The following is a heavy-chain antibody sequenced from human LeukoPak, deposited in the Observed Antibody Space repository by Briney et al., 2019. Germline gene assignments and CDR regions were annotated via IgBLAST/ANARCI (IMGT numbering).Heavy chain of an antibody. CDR2: IYYSGST. D-gene: IGHD6-13*01. J-gene: IGHJ6*03. CDR1: GGSISSGDYY. Sequence: SETLSLTCTVSGGSISSGDYYWSWIRQPPGKGLEWIGYIYYSGSTYYNPSLKSRVTISVDTSKNQFSLKLSSVTAADTAVYYCASSPPGIAAAGIGYYYMDVWGKGTTVTVSS. CDR3: ASSPPGIAAAGIGYYYMDV. V-gene: IGHV4-30-4*01.